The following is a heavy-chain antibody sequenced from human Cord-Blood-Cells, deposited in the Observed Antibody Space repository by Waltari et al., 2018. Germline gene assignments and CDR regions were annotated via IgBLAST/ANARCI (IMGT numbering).Heavy chain of an antibody. CDR2: IYYRGST. D-gene: IGHD3-22*01. CDR1: GGSISSSSYY. CDR3: ARHSTGWLLYYFDY. V-gene: IGHV4-39*01. Sequence: QLQLQESGPGLVKPSETPSLTCTVSGGSISSSSYYWGWIRQPPGKGLEWIGSIYYRGSTYYNPSLKSRVTISVDTSKNQFSLKLSSVTAADTAVYYCARHSTGWLLYYFDYWGQGTLVTVSS. J-gene: IGHJ4*02.